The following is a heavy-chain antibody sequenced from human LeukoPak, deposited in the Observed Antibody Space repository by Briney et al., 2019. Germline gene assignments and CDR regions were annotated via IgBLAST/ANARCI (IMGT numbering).Heavy chain of an antibody. V-gene: IGHV3-30*02. CDR3: AKERYYYDSSGTPLDY. D-gene: IGHD3-22*01. CDR1: GFTFSDYY. Sequence: PGGSLRLSCAASGFTFSDYYMSWIRQAPGKGLEWVAFIRYDGSNKYYADSVKGRFTISRDNSKNTLYLQMNSLRAEDTAVYYCAKERYYYDSSGTPLDYWGQGTLVTVSS. J-gene: IGHJ4*02. CDR2: IRYDGSNK.